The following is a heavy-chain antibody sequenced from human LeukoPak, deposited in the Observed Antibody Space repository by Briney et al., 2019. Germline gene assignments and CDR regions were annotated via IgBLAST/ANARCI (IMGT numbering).Heavy chain of an antibody. Sequence: PGGSLRPSCAGSGFTFSSYWMHWVRQAPGKGLVWVSTIYTDGSVAQYADSVKGRFTISRDNAKNTLYLQMNTLRVEDAAVYYCARDLYHGSDEWGQGTLVTVSS. D-gene: IGHD3-10*01. CDR1: GFTFSSYW. J-gene: IGHJ4*02. CDR2: IYTDGSVA. CDR3: ARDLYHGSDE. V-gene: IGHV3-74*03.